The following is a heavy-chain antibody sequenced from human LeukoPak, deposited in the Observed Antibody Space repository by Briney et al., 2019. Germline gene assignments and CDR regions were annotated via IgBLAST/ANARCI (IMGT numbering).Heavy chain of an antibody. J-gene: IGHJ4*02. CDR1: GFTFSSYW. CDR3: ARVGSSWYAKVYYFDY. D-gene: IGHD6-13*01. CDR2: IKQDGNEK. Sequence: GGSLRLSCAASGFTFSSYWMSWVRQAPGKGLEWVANIKQDGNEKYYVDSVKGRFTISRDNAKNSLYLQMNSLRAEDTAVYYCARVGSSWYAKVYYFDYWGQGTLVTVSS. V-gene: IGHV3-7*01.